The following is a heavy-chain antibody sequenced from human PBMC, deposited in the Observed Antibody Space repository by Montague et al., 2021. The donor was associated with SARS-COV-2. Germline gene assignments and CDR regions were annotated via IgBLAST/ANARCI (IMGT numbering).Heavy chain of an antibody. J-gene: IGHJ6*02. CDR1: GGSISSSSYY. D-gene: IGHD6-13*01. Sequence: SETLSLTCTVSGGSISSSSYYWGWIRQPPGKGLEWIGSIYYSGSTYYNPSLKSRVTTSVDTSKNQFSLKLSSVTAADTAVYYCARVGRQQLVRLSGMDVWGQGTRSPSP. CDR2: IYYSGST. V-gene: IGHV4-39*07. CDR3: ARVGRQQLVRLSGMDV.